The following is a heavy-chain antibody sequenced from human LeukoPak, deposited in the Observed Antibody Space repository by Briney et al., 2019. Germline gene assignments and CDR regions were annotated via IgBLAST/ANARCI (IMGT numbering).Heavy chain of an antibody. CDR1: GGTFSSYA. V-gene: IGHV1-69*04. CDR3: ARGERGWSGYYNHYYYGMDV. J-gene: IGHJ6*02. Sequence: SVKVSCKASGGTFSSYAISWVRQAPGQGLEWMGRIIPILGIANYAQKFQGRVTITADKSTSTAYMELSSLRSEDTAVYYCARGERGWSGYYNHYYYGMDVWGQGTTVTVSS. D-gene: IGHD3-3*01. CDR2: IIPILGIA.